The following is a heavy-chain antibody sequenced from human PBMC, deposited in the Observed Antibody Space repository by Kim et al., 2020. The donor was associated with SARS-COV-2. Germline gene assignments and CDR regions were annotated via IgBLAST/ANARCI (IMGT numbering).Heavy chain of an antibody. J-gene: IGHJ6*02. CDR3: ARMGFYYYAMDV. CDR2: IDWGDGK. V-gene: IGHV2-70*11. CDR1: GFSLSTSGMC. Sequence: SGPTLVNPTQTLTLTCTFSGFSLSTSGMCVSWIRQPPGKALEWLARIDWGDGKYYRTSLKTRLTISKDTSKNQVVLTMTNMDPADTATYYCARMGFYYYAMDVWGQGTTVTVSS.